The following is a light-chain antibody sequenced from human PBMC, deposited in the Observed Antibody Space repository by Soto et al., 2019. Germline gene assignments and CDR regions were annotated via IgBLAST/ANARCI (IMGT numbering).Light chain of an antibody. J-gene: IGKJ4*01. CDR2: TGS. V-gene: IGKV1-12*01. CDR3: QQANSFPLT. Sequence: DIQMTQSPSSVSASVGDRVSITCRASQGISNWLAWYQQKPGRAPKLLIYTGSSLQSGVPSRFSDTGSGTDVTLTISSMKPEDVATYYCQQANSFPLTFGGGTKVEIK. CDR1: QGISNW.